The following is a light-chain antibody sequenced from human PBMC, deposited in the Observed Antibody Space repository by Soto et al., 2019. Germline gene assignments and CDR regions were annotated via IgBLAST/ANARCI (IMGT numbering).Light chain of an antibody. CDR2: DAS. J-gene: IGKJ1*01. Sequence: EVVLTQSPGTLSLSPGERATLSCRASQTVTNNYLAWYQLRPGQAPRLLIYDASIRATGIPDRFSGSGSGTDFTLTVGRLEPEDFAVYYCQQYGGSSTFGQGTKVDIK. CDR1: QTVTNNY. V-gene: IGKV3-20*01. CDR3: QQYGGSST.